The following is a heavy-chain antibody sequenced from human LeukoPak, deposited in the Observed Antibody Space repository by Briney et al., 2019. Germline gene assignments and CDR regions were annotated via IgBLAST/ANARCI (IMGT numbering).Heavy chain of an antibody. CDR3: ARGLIGFLEWLLGYMDV. J-gene: IGHJ6*03. Sequence: SETLSLTCTVSGGSISSGGYYWSWIRQHPGKGLEWIGYIYYSASTYYNPSLKSRVTISVDTSKNQFSLKLSSVTAADTAVYYCARGLIGFLEWLLGYMDVWGKGTTVTVSS. CDR2: IYYSAST. D-gene: IGHD3-3*01. CDR1: GGSISSGGYY. V-gene: IGHV4-31*03.